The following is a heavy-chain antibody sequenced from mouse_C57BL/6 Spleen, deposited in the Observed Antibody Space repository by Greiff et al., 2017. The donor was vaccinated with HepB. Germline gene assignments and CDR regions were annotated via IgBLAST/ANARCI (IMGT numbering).Heavy chain of an antibody. CDR2: ISSGSSTI. V-gene: IGHV5-17*01. J-gene: IGHJ4*01. CDR1: GFTFSDYG. D-gene: IGHD3-2*02. CDR3: ARGQLRLRDYYAMDY. Sequence: EVQRVESGGGLVKPGGSLKLSCAASGFTFSDYGMHWVRQAPEKGLEWVAYISSGSSTIYYADTVKGRFTISRDNAKNTLFLQMTSLRSEDTAMYYCARGQLRLRDYYAMDYWGQGTSVTVSS.